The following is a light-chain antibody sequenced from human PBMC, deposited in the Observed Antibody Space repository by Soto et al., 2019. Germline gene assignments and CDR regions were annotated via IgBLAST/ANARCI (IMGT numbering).Light chain of an antibody. CDR1: SGHSNYA. CDR3: QTWGSGIVV. Sequence: QLVLTQSPSASASLGASVKLTCTLSSGHSNYAIAWHQQQSEKGPRYLMKLTSDGSHSKGDGIPDRFSGSSSGAERYLTIASPQSEDEADYYCQTWGSGIVVFGGGTKLTVL. J-gene: IGLJ2*01. CDR2: LTSDGSH. V-gene: IGLV4-69*01.